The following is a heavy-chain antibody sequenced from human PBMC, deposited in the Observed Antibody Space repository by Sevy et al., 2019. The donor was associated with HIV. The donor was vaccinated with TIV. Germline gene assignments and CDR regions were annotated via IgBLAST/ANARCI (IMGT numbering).Heavy chain of an antibody. CDR1: GFTFSSAW. Sequence: GGSLRLSCTASGFTFSSAWMSWVRQAPGKGLEWVGRIKSKTDGGTTDYAAPVKGRFTISRDDSKNTLYLQMNSLKTEDTAVYYCTTDEAAYGIVVVTDAFDIWGQGTMVTVSS. CDR2: IKSKTDGGTT. D-gene: IGHD3-22*01. J-gene: IGHJ3*02. CDR3: TTDEAAYGIVVVTDAFDI. V-gene: IGHV3-15*01.